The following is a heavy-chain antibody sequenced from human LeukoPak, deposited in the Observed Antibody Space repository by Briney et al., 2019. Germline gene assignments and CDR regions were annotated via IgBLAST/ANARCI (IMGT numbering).Heavy chain of an antibody. J-gene: IGHJ4*02. D-gene: IGHD3-10*01. Sequence: ASVKVSCKASGYTFTGYYMHWVRQAPGQGLGWMGWINPNSGGTNYAQKFQGRVTMTRDASISTAYMELSRLRSDDTAVYYCARVGYYGSGSFPYWGQGTLVTVSS. CDR1: GYTFTGYY. CDR2: INPNSGGT. CDR3: ARVGYYGSGSFPY. V-gene: IGHV1-2*02.